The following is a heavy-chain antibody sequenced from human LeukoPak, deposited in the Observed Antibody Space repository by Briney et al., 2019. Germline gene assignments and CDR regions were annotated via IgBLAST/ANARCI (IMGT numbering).Heavy chain of an antibody. CDR2: ISRSGGST. V-gene: IGHV3-23*01. CDR3: AKRGTSGSYYFDC. CDR1: GFTFSNYV. Sequence: GGSLRLSCAASGFTFSNYVMSWVRQAPGKGLEWVSAISRSGGSTYYADSVKGRFTISRDNSDNTLYLQMNSLRAEDTAIYYCAKRGTSGSYYFDCWGQGTLVTVSS. J-gene: IGHJ4*02. D-gene: IGHD5-12*01.